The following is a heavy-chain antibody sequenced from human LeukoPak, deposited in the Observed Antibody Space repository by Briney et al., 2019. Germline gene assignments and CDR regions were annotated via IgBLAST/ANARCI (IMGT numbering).Heavy chain of an antibody. CDR3: ARGSRGPFITPRKYWYFDL. D-gene: IGHD3-10*01. V-gene: IGHV6-1*01. CDR1: GDSVASNNAA. Sequence: SQTLSLTCAISGDSVASNNAARNWIRQSPTRGLEWLGRTFYRSNWHYDYAASVRSRMTVNPDTSKNQFSLQLNSVTPEDTAVYYCARGSRGPFITPRKYWYFDLWGRGTLVTVSS. J-gene: IGHJ2*01. CDR2: TFYRSNWHY.